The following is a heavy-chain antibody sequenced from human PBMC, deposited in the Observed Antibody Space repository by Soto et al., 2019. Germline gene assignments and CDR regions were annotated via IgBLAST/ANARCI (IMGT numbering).Heavy chain of an antibody. D-gene: IGHD3-9*01. Sequence: GGSLRLSCAASGVTFSSYGMNWVRQAPGKGLEWVSYISSSSSTIYYADSVKGRFTISRDNAKNSLYLQMNSLRAEDTAVYYCARATPKYFDWLYPDAFDIWGQGTMVTVSS. V-gene: IGHV3-48*01. J-gene: IGHJ3*02. CDR3: ARATPKYFDWLYPDAFDI. CDR1: GVTFSSYG. CDR2: ISSSSSTI.